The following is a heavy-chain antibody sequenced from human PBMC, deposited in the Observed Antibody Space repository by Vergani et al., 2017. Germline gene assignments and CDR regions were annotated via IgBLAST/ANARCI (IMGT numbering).Heavy chain of an antibody. CDR1: RFIFSTYS. D-gene: IGHD3-3*01. J-gene: IGHJ6*03. V-gene: IGHV3-48*01. CDR2: ISSSSSTI. Sequence: EVQLVESGGGLVQPGGSLRLSCAASRFIFSTYSMNWVRQAPGKGLEWVSDISSSSSTIYYADSVKGRFTISRDNAKNSLYLQMNSLRAEDTAVYYCARDVGDFGYLGYYYYYMDVWGKGTTVTVSS. CDR3: ARDVGDFGYLGYYYYYMDV.